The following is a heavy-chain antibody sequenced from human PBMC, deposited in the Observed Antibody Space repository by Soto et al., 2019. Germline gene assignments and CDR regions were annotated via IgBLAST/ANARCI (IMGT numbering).Heavy chain of an antibody. CDR1: GDSVSSNSAA. CDR3: ARASYLLPAYAFEI. V-gene: IGHV6-1*01. CDR2: TYYRSKWYN. Sequence: PSQTLSLTCVISGDSVSSNSAAWNWIRQSPSRGLEWLGRTYYRSKWYNDYAVSVKSRITINPDTSKNQFSLQLDSVTPEDTAVYYCARASYLLPAYAFEIWGQGTMVSVSS. J-gene: IGHJ3*02.